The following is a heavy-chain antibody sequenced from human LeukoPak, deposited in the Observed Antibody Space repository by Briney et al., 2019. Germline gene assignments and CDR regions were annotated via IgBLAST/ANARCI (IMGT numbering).Heavy chain of an antibody. Sequence: SETLSLTCALYGGSFSGYHWTWIRQPPGKGLEWIGEITHTGNTNYNTSLKSRVTIPADTSKTQFSLKLSSVTAADTAVYYCARGNLVVVAAANRAHSYMDVWAKGTTVTVSS. CDR2: ITHTGNT. V-gene: IGHV4-34*01. J-gene: IGHJ6*03. CDR3: ARGNLVVVAAANRAHSYMDV. CDR1: GGSFSGYH. D-gene: IGHD2-2*01.